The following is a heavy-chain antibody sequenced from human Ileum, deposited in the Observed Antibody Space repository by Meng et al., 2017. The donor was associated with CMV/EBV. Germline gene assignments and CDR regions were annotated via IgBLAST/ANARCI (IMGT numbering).Heavy chain of an antibody. D-gene: IGHD6-13*01. Sequence: SVKVSCKASGGTFSSYAISWVRQAPGQGLEWMGGIIPIFSTANYAQKFQGRVTITTDESTSTAYMELSSLRSEDTAVYYCARGRIAAAGHYYYGMDVWGQGTTVTVSS. CDR1: GGTFSSYA. CDR2: IIPIFSTA. V-gene: IGHV1-69*05. CDR3: ARGRIAAAGHYYYGMDV. J-gene: IGHJ6*02.